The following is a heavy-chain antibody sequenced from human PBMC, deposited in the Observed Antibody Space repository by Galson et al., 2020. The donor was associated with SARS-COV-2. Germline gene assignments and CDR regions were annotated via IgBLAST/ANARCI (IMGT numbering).Heavy chain of an antibody. D-gene: IGHD3-10*01. CDR2: INHSGST. V-gene: IGHV4-34*01. CDR1: GGSFSGYY. CDR3: ARGTETVIISFTTYNWFDP. J-gene: IGHJ5*02. Sequence: ETSETLSLTCAVYGGSFSGYYWTWIRQPPGKGLEWIGEINHSGSTNYNSSLKSRVTISVDTPKNQFSLNLNSVTAAYTAVYYCARGTETVIISFTTYNWFDPWGQGTLVTVSS.